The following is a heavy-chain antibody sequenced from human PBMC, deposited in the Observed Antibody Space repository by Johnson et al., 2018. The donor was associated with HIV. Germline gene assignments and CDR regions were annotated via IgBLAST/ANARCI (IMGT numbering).Heavy chain of an antibody. D-gene: IGHD4-17*01. V-gene: IGHV3-66*01. CDR3: ARVVRYGFDI. Sequence: VQLVESGGGVVRPGGSLRLSCAASGFTVSSNYMSWVRQAPGKGLEWVSSIYSGGSTYYADSVRGRFIISRDNSQDTLYLQMNSLRDEDTAVYYCARVVRYGFDIWGQGTMVTVSS. CDR2: IYSGGST. J-gene: IGHJ3*02. CDR1: GFTVSSNY.